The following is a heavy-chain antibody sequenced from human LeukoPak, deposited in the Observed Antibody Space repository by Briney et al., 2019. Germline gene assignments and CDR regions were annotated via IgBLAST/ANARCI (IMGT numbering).Heavy chain of an antibody. V-gene: IGHV3-21*01. CDR3: ARGYGYSSGFPYYYYGMDV. D-gene: IGHD6-19*01. Sequence: GGSLRLSCAASGFIVSSNYMSWVRQAPGKGLEWVSSISSSSSYIYYADSVKGRFTISRDNAKNSLYLQMNSLRAEDTAVYYCARGYGYSSGFPYYYYGMDVWGQGTTVTVSS. J-gene: IGHJ6*02. CDR1: GFIVSSNY. CDR2: ISSSSSYI.